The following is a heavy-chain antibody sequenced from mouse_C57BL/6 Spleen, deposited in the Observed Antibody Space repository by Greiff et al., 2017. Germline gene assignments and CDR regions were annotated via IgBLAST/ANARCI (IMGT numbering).Heavy chain of an antibody. CDR1: GYTFTSYG. CDR3: ERSEGSSLAY. J-gene: IGHJ3*01. D-gene: IGHD1-1*01. CDR2: IYPRSGNT. Sequence: VQLQQSGAELARPGASVKLSCKASGYTFTSYGISWVKQRTGQGLEWIGEIYPRSGNTYYNEKFKGKATLTADKSSSTAYMELRSLTSEDSAVYFCERSEGSSLAYWGQGTLVTVSA. V-gene: IGHV1-81*01.